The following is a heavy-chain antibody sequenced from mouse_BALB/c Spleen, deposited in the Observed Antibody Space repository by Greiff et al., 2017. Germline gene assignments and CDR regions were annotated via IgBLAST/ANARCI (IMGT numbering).Heavy chain of an antibody. J-gene: IGHJ1*01. Sequence: VQLKQSGPELVKPGASVKISCKASGYSFTGYFMNWVMQSHGKSLEWIGRINPYNGDTFYNQKFKGKATLTVDKSSSTAHMELRSLASEDSAVYYCARDYGYDWYFDVWGAGTTVTVSS. D-gene: IGHD1-2*01. CDR2: INPYNGDT. CDR3: ARDYGYDWYFDV. V-gene: IGHV1-20*02. CDR1: GYSFTGYF.